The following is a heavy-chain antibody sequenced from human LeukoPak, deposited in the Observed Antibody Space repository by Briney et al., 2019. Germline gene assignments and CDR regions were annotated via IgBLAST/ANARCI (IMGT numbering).Heavy chain of an antibody. CDR2: INHSGST. CDR3: ARDQERVFDY. D-gene: IGHD1-26*01. CDR1: GGSFSGYY. V-gene: IGHV4-34*01. J-gene: IGHJ4*02. Sequence: SETLSLTCTVYGGSFSGYYWSWIRQPPGKGLEWIGEINHSGSTNYNPSLKSRVTISVDTSKNQFSLKLSSVTAADTAVYYCARDQERVFDYWGQGTLVTVSS.